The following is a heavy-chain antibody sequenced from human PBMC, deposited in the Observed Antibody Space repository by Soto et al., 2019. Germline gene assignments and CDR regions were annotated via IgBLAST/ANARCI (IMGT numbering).Heavy chain of an antibody. CDR3: AILISSGITFDY. V-gene: IGHV1-18*01. J-gene: IGHJ4*02. Sequence: QVHLVQSGAEVKKPGASVRVSCKASGYTFITYDISWVREAPGQGLEWMGWISAYNGNTNYAQKLQGRVTMTRDTSTSTAYMELRSLGYEDTAVYYSAILISSGITFDYWGQGTLVTVSS. D-gene: IGHD3-10*01. CDR1: GYTFITYD. CDR2: ISAYNGNT.